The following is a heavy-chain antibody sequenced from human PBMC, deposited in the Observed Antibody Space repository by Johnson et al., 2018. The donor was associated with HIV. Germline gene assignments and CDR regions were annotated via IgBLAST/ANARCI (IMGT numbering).Heavy chain of an antibody. V-gene: IGHV3-7*01. CDR2: INQDGSEE. J-gene: IGHJ3*02. CDR1: GFTFSSYA. CDR3: ARERGPWKHLWLRDAFDI. D-gene: IGHD5-18*01. Sequence: VQLVESGGGVVQPGRSLRLSCAASGFTFSSYAMHWVRQAPGKGLEWVANINQDGSEEYYVDSVKGRFTIYRDNAKNSLYLQLNSLTAADTAVYYCARERGPWKHLWLRDAFDIWGQGTMVTVSS.